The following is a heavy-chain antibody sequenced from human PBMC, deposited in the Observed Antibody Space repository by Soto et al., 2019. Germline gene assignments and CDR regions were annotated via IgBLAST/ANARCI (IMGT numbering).Heavy chain of an antibody. Sequence: QVQLVQSGAEVKKPGSSVKVSCKTSGGIFRRHPIDWVRQAPGQGLEWMGGIVPQLGRVIYPRDFQGRVTIYAYELTNTSYLELSGMTSEDTAVYYCARPRTYDYESSSYYGHQFDDWGQGTLVTVSS. J-gene: IGHJ4*02. V-gene: IGHV1-69*01. CDR3: ARPRTYDYESSSYYGHQFDD. CDR1: GGIFRRHP. CDR2: IVPQLGRV. D-gene: IGHD3-22*01.